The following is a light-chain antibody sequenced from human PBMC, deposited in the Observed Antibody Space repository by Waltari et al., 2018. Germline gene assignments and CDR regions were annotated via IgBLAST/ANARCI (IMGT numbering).Light chain of an antibody. CDR3: SSYISSSTLEL. CDR2: DVS. Sequence: QSALTQPASVSGSPGQSITISCPGTSSDVGGYHYVSWYPQHPGKAPQLMIYDVSNRPSGVSNRFSDSKSGNTASLTISGLQAEDEADYYCSSYISSSTLELFGGGTSLTVL. CDR1: SSDVGGYHY. J-gene: IGLJ2*01. V-gene: IGLV2-14*03.